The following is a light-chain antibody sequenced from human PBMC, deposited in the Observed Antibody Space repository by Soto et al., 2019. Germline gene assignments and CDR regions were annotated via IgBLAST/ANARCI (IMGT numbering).Light chain of an antibody. CDR2: GAS. CDR3: QQYNNWPRT. V-gene: IGKV3-15*01. Sequence: EIVMTQSPATLSVSPGERATLSCRARQSVSSNLAWYQQKPGQAPSLLIYGASTRATGIPARFSGSGSGTEFTLTIGSLQSEDFAVYYCQQYNNWPRTFGKGTKVEIK. J-gene: IGKJ1*01. CDR1: QSVSSN.